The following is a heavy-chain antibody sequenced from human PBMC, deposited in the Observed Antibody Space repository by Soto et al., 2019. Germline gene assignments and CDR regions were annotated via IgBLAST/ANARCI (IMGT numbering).Heavy chain of an antibody. CDR2: ITGSGGST. Sequence: EVQLLESGGGLIQPGGSLRLSCVASGFSFSSYAMSWVRQAPGKGLEWVSTITGSGGSTYYADSVKGRFTLSRDNSNNTLFLQMISLRPEDTAVYYCAKARGYCTNGLCYYDYWGQGTLVTVSS. J-gene: IGHJ4*02. CDR3: AKARGYCTNGLCYYDY. CDR1: GFSFSSYA. V-gene: IGHV3-23*01. D-gene: IGHD2-8*01.